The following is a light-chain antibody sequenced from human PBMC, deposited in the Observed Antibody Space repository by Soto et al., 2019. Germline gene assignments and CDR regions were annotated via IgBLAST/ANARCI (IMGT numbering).Light chain of an antibody. CDR1: QSISSY. V-gene: IGKV1-39*01. CDR3: QQSYSTPQYT. CDR2: AAS. J-gene: IGKJ2*01. Sequence: DIPITQSPSSLSASVGDRVTITCRASQSISSYLNWYQQKPGKAPKLLIYAASSLQSGVPSRFSGSGSGTDFTLTISSLQPEDFATYYCQQSYSTPQYTFGQGTKLEIK.